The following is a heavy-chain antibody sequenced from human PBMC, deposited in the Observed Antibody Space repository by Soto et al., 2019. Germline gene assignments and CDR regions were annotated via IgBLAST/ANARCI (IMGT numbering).Heavy chain of an antibody. D-gene: IGHD5-18*01. J-gene: IGHJ4*02. Sequence: EVQLLESGGGLVKPGGSLRLSCAASGFIFSSYSMNWVRQATGKGLEWVSSISSFISYIYYADSVKGRFTVSRDNAQNSLYLQMNSLRADDTAVYYCARKGSYGYSHWGQGTLVTVS. CDR2: ISSFISYI. CDR1: GFIFSSYS. CDR3: ARKGSYGYSH. V-gene: IGHV3-21*01.